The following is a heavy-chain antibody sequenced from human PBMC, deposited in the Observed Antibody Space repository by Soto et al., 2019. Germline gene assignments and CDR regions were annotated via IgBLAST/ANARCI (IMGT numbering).Heavy chain of an antibody. CDR3: AKEEDIVATINFDY. CDR2: ISGSGGST. J-gene: IGHJ4*02. Sequence: GGSLRVSCTASGLNFIGYCMSWVSQETGKGLEWVSAISGSGGSTYYADSVKGRFTISRDNSKNTLYLQMNSLRAEDTAVYYCAKEEDIVATINFDYWGQGTLVTVSS. D-gene: IGHD5-12*01. V-gene: IGHV3-23*01. CDR1: GLNFIGYC.